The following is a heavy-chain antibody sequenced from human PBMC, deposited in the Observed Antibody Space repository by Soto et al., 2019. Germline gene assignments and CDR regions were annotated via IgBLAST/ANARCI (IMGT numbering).Heavy chain of an antibody. D-gene: IGHD3-10*01. V-gene: IGHV4-59*08. CDR2: IYYSGST. Sequence: QVQLQESGPGLVKPSETLSLTCTVSGGSISSYYWSWIRQPPGKGLEWIGYIYYSGSTNYNPSLKCHVTIPVDTAKNQLSLRLSSVTAADTAVYYCARLGFGELLPDYWGQGTLVTVSS. CDR1: GGSISSYY. CDR3: ARLGFGELLPDY. J-gene: IGHJ4*02.